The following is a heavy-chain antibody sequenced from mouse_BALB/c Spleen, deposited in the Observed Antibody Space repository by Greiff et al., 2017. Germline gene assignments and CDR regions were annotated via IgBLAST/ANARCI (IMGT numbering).Heavy chain of an antibody. Sequence: QVQLKQPGAELVKPGTSVKLSCKASGYNFTSYWINWVKLRPGQGLEWIGDIYPGSGSTNYNEKFKSKATLTVDTSSSTAYMQLSSLASEDSALYYCAREGWYHAMDYWGQGTSVTVSS. V-gene: IGHV1-55*01. CDR1: GYNFTSYW. J-gene: IGHJ4*01. CDR2: IYPGSGST. D-gene: IGHD2-3*01. CDR3: AREGWYHAMDY.